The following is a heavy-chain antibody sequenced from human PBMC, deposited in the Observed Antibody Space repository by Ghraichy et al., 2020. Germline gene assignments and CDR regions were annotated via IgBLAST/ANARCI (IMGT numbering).Heavy chain of an antibody. Sequence: LSLTCEASGFTFSSFAMHWARLAPGRGLEWVAFTRHDGSDEYYADSMKGRVTISRDNSKNTLYLEMNNLRVEDTAVYYCAKDGNEGGEFDFWGQGTLVTVSS. D-gene: IGHD3-16*01. CDR3: AKDGNEGGEFDF. CDR2: TRHDGSDE. CDR1: GFTFSSFA. J-gene: IGHJ4*02. V-gene: IGHV3-30*02.